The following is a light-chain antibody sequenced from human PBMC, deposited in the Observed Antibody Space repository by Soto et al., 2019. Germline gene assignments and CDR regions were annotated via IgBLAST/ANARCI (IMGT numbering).Light chain of an antibody. J-gene: IGKJ3*01. V-gene: IGKV3-11*01. CDR3: QHRHN. CDR2: DAS. Sequence: DIVLTQSPATLSLSPGERATLSCRASQSVSRDFAWYQQKPGQAPRLLIYDASIRATGIPARFSGSGSGTDFTLTINSRQPEDFAVYYCQHRHNFGPGTKVDF. CDR1: QSVSRD.